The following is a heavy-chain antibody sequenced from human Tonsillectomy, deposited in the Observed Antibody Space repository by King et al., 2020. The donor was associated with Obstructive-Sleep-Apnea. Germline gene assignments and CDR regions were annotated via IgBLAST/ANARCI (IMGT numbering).Heavy chain of an antibody. CDR2: IRSKAYGGTT. CDR3: TRGGDGYGIKLKIKQVWLDFDY. Sequence: VQLVESGGGLVQPGRSLRLSCTASGFTFGDYAMSWFRQAPGKGLEWVGFIRSKAYGGTTEYAASVKGRFTISRDDSKSIAYLQMNSLKTEDTAVYYCTRGGDGYGIKLKIKQVWLDFDYWGQGTLVTVSS. D-gene: IGHD5-24*01. J-gene: IGHJ4*02. V-gene: IGHV3-49*03. CDR1: GFTFGDYA.